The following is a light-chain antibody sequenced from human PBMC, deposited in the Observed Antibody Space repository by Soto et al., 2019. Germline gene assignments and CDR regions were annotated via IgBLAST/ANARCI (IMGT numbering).Light chain of an antibody. CDR1: SSDVGNYDF. CDR2: EVS. J-gene: IGLJ2*01. CDR3: SSYAGRNNVI. V-gene: IGLV2-8*01. Sequence: QSALTQPASVSGSPGQSITISCTGTSSDVGNYDFVSWYQQHPGKAPKLMIYEVSKRPSGVPDRFSGSKSGNTASLTVSGLQAEDEAVYSCSSYAGRNNVIFGGGTKLTVL.